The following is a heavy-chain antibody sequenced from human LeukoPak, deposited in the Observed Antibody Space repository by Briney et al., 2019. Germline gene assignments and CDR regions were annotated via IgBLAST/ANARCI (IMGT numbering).Heavy chain of an antibody. CDR1: GFTVSSNY. Sequence: GGSLRLSCAASGFTVSSNYMSWVRQAPGKGLEWVSVIYSGGSTYYADSVKGSFTISRDNPKNTLYLQMNSLRAEDTAVYYCARESANCTNGVCYTEDYFDYWGQGTLVTVSS. CDR3: ARESANCTNGVCYTEDYFDY. CDR2: IYSGGST. V-gene: IGHV3-66*01. J-gene: IGHJ4*02. D-gene: IGHD2-8*01.